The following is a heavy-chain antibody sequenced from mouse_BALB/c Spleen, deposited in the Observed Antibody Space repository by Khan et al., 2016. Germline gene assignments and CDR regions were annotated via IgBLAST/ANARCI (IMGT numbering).Heavy chain of an antibody. CDR1: GYTFTSYW. V-gene: IGHV1-87*01. CDR2: IYPGDGDT. Sequence: QVQLQQSGAELARPGASVKLSCKASGYTFTSYWMQWVKQRPGQGLEWIGAIYPGDGDTRYTQKSKGKATLTADKSSSTAYMQLSSLASEDSAVYYCARGNSYYDYDYWGQGTTLTVSS. D-gene: IGHD2-4*01. CDR3: ARGNSYYDYDY. J-gene: IGHJ2*01.